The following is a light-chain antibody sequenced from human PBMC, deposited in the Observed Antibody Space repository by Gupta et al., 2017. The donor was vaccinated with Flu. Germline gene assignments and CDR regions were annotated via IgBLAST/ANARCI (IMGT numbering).Light chain of an antibody. V-gene: IGKV3-15*01. CDR1: QSLSSN. CDR3: QQYNSGPLGGT. J-gene: IGKJ1*01. CDR2: GAS. Sequence: EIVMTQSPATLSVSPGERATLSCRASQSLSSNLAWYQQKPGQAPRLLIYGASLRATGIPARFSGSGSGTEFTLTISSLQSEDLAVYYCQQYNSGPLGGTFGQGTKVEIK.